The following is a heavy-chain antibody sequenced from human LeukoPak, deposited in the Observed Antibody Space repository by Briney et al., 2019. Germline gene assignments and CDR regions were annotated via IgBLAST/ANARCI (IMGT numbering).Heavy chain of an antibody. CDR1: GGSISSYY. D-gene: IGHD3-10*01. J-gene: IGHJ3*02. Sequence: SETLSLTCTVSGGSISSYYWGWIRQPQGKGWGGIGYTYYSGSTNYNPSLKSRVTISVDTSKNQFSLKLSSVTAADTAVYYCARVDSMVRGVIINDAFDIWGQGTMVTVSS. CDR2: TYYSGST. V-gene: IGHV4-59*13. CDR3: ARVDSMVRGVIINDAFDI.